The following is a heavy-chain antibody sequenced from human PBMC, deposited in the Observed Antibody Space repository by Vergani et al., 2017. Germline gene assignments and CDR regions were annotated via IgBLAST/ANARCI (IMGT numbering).Heavy chain of an antibody. CDR2: ISYAGSNK. D-gene: IGHD5-12*01. J-gene: IGHJ1*01. CDR1: GFTFSSYG. CDR3: ARGHSWIATTEAFQY. Sequence: QVQLVESGGGVVQPGTSLRLSCAASGFTFSSYGMHWVRQAPGKGLEWVAVISYAGSNKYYADSVKGRFTISRDNSWNTLYLQMDSLRADDTALYYCARGHSWIATTEAFQYWGQGTLVTVSS. V-gene: IGHV3-33*01.